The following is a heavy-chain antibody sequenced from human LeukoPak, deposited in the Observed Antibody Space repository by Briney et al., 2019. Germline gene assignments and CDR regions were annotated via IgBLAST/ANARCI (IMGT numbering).Heavy chain of an antibody. CDR2: IYYSGIT. CDR1: SGSISSYY. Sequence: SETLSLTCTVSSGSISSYYWSWIRQPPGKGLEWIGYIYYSGITEYSPSLKGRVTISVETSKNQFSLRLSSVTAADAVVYYCARHAADTVMLDNWGQGTLVTVSS. J-gene: IGHJ4*02. CDR3: ARHAADTVMLDN. D-gene: IGHD5-18*01. V-gene: IGHV4-59*08.